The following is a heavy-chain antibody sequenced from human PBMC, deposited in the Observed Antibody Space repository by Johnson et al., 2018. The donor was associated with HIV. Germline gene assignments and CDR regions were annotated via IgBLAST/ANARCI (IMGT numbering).Heavy chain of an antibody. CDR2: ISYDGSNK. J-gene: IGHJ3*02. CDR1: GFTFSDHW. Sequence: QVQLVESGGGLVQPGGSLRLSCGASGFTFSDHWMQWVRQAPGKGLEWVAVISYDGSNKYYADSVKGRFTISRDNSKNTLYLQMNSLRAEDTAVYYSARERPAYSSSSSHAFDIWGQGTMVTVAS. D-gene: IGHD6-6*01. CDR3: ARERPAYSSSSSHAFDI. V-gene: IGHV3-30-3*01.